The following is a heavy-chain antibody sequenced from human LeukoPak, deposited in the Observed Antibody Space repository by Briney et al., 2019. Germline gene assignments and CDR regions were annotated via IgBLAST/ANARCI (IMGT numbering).Heavy chain of an antibody. V-gene: IGHV4-31*03. D-gene: IGHD3-22*01. CDR1: GGSISSGGYY. Sequence: SETLSLTCTVSGGSISSGGYYWSWIRQHPGKGLEWIGYIYYSGSTYYNPSLESRVTISVDTSKNQFSLKLSSVTAADTAVYYCARAPGGYYYDSSGYYEIWGQGTLVTVSS. CDR2: IYYSGST. CDR3: ARAPGGYYYDSSGYYEI. J-gene: IGHJ4*02.